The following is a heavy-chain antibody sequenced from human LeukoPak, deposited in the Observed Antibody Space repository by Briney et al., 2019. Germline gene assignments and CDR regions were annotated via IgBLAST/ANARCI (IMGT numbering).Heavy chain of an antibody. CDR2: INPNSGGT. CDR3: ARIYSSTYLDY. Sequence: ASVKVSCKASGYTFTGYYMHWVRQAPGQGLEWMGWINPNSGGTNYAQKFQGRVTMTTDTSTSTAYMELRSLRSDDTAVYYCARIYSSTYLDYWGQGTLVTVSS. J-gene: IGHJ4*02. D-gene: IGHD6-13*01. V-gene: IGHV1-2*02. CDR1: GYTFTGYY.